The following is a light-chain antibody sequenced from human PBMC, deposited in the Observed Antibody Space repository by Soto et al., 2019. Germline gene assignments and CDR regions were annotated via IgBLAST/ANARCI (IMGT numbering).Light chain of an antibody. CDR3: QQFESLPPYT. V-gene: IGKV1-33*01. CDR2: DAS. Sequence: DIQLTQSPPSLSASEGDRVTITCQASHGIKNYLNWYHQKPGKAPKLLIYDASNLETGVPSRFIRSGAGTDFSFTIGSLQPEDVATYYCQQFESLPPYTFGQGTKVEIK. CDR1: HGIKNY. J-gene: IGKJ2*01.